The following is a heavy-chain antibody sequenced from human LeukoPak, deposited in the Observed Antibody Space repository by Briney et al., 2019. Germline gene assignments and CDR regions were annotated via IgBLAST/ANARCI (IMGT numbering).Heavy chain of an antibody. J-gene: IGHJ4*02. CDR1: GGSISSSSYY. CDR3: ATRTYGDRPFDY. Sequence: PSETLSLTCTVSGGSISSSSYYWGWIRQPPGKGLEWIGSIYYSGSTYYNPSLKSRVTISVDTSKNQFSLKLSSVTAADTAVYYCATRTYGDRPFDYWGQGTLVTVSS. V-gene: IGHV4-39*07. D-gene: IGHD4-17*01. CDR2: IYYSGST.